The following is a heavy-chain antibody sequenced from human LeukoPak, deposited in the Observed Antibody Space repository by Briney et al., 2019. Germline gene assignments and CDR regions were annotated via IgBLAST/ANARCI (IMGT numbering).Heavy chain of an antibody. CDR1: GGSISSYY. V-gene: IGHV4-59*01. CDR2: VYYSGST. Sequence: SETLSLTCTVSGGSISSYYWSWIRQPPGKGLEWIGYVYYSGSTHYNPSLKSRVTISVDTSKRQFSLKLSSVTAADTAVYYCARAGDSSGHYYIFDYWGQGTLVTVSS. CDR3: ARAGDSSGHYYIFDY. J-gene: IGHJ4*02. D-gene: IGHD3-22*01.